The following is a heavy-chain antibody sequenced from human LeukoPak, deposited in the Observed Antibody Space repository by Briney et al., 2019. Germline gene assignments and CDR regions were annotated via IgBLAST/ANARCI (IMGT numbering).Heavy chain of an antibody. CDR3: ARGPYSSNWYVDY. D-gene: IGHD6-13*01. J-gene: IGHJ4*02. Sequence: GGSLRPSCAASGFPFTSYSMNWVRQAPGRGLEWVSSISSSSSFIYYADSVKGRFTISRDNAKNSLYLQMNSLRAEDTAVYYCARGPYSSNWYVDYWGQGTLVTVAS. V-gene: IGHV3-21*01. CDR2: ISSSSSFI. CDR1: GFPFTSYS.